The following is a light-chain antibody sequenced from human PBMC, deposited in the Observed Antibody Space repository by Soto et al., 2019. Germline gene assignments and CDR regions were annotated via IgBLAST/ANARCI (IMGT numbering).Light chain of an antibody. Sequence: EIVLTQSPATLSLSPGERATLSCRASQSVSTYLACYQQKPGQPPRLLIHDASNRATGIPARFSGSGSGTDFTLTISSLEPEDFAVYYCQHRSNWPRTFGQGNKVEVK. CDR2: DAS. V-gene: IGKV3-11*01. CDR1: QSVSTY. CDR3: QHRSNWPRT. J-gene: IGKJ1*01.